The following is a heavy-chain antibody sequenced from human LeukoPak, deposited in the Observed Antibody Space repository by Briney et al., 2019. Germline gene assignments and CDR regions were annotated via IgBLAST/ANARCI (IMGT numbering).Heavy chain of an antibody. Sequence: GGSLRLSCAVSGFTFSSYGILWVRQAPGKGLEWVAVIWYDGSNKYYADSVKGRFTISRDQSKNTVYLQMNSLRADDTAVYYCARLGSGWAIDYWGQGTLVTVSS. J-gene: IGHJ4*02. V-gene: IGHV3-33*01. CDR1: GFTFSSYG. CDR2: IWYDGSNK. CDR3: ARLGSGWAIDY. D-gene: IGHD6-19*01.